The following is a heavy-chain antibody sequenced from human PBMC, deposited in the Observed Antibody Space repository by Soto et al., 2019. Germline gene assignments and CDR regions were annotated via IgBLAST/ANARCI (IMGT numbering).Heavy chain of an antibody. V-gene: IGHV5-51*01. Sequence: GESLKISCKGSGYSFTSYWISWVRQMPGKGLEWMGIIYPGDSDTRYSPSFQGQVTISADKSISTAYLQWSSLKASDTAMYYCARSGDGDYSYWYFDLWGRGTLVTVSS. D-gene: IGHD4-17*01. J-gene: IGHJ2*01. CDR2: IYPGDSDT. CDR3: ARSGDGDYSYWYFDL. CDR1: GYSFTSYW.